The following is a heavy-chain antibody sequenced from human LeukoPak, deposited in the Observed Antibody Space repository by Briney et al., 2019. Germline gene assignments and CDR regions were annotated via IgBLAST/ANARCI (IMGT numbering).Heavy chain of an antibody. CDR2: INPNSGGT. D-gene: IGHD3-10*01. Sequence: ASVKVSCKASGYTFTGYYLHWMRQAPGQGLEWLGWINPNSGGTNPAQKFQGRVTMTRDTSISTAYMELSRLRSDDTAVYYCARGRTRDEYFFDHWGQGTLVTVSS. V-gene: IGHV1-2*02. CDR3: ARGRTRDEYFFDH. CDR1: GYTFTGYY. J-gene: IGHJ4*02.